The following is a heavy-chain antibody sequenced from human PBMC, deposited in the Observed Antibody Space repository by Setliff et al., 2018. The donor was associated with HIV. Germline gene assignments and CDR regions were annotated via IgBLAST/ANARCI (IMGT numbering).Heavy chain of an antibody. V-gene: IGHV4-31*03. CDR2: IYHNGST. CDR1: GGSINIGGYY. D-gene: IGHD2-15*01. J-gene: IGHJ6*03. Sequence: SETLSLTCTVSGGSINIGGYYWGWIRQHPGKGLEWIGYIYHNGSTYYNPSLKSRVIISVDTSENQFSLKRSSVTAADTAVYYCARGGGSRAATSSYHYMDVWGKGTTVTVSS. CDR3: ARGGGSRAATSSYHYMDV.